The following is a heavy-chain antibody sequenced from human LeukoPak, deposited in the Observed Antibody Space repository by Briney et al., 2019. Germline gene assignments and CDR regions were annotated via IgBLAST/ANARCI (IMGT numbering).Heavy chain of an antibody. CDR3: TTRYRTNGVCPV. Sequence: PGGSLRLSCAASGFTFSNAWMSWVRQAPGKGLEWVGHIKTKTDGGTTDYAAPVKGRFTISRDDSKNTLYLQMNSLKTEDTAVYYCTTRYRTNGVCPVWGKGTTVTVSS. CDR2: IKTKTDGGTT. V-gene: IGHV3-15*01. CDR1: GFTFSNAW. J-gene: IGHJ6*04. D-gene: IGHD2-8*01.